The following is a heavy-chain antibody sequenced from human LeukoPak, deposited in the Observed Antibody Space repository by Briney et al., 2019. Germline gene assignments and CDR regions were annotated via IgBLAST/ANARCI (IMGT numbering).Heavy chain of an antibody. J-gene: IGHJ3*02. D-gene: IGHD2-2*01. CDR3: ARQKCTSSSCLTKNAFDI. V-gene: IGHV4-4*09. Sequence: PSETLSHTCTVPGSISRYSWSWIRQPPGKGLEWIGYIYTSGSTNYIPSLKSRVTISVDPTKNQFSLDLSSVTAADTAVYYFARQKCTSSSCLTKNAFDIWGQGTMVTVSS. CDR2: IYTSGST. CDR1: GSISRYS.